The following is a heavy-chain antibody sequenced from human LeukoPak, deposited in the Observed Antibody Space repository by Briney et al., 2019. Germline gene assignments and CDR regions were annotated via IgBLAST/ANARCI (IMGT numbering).Heavy chain of an antibody. V-gene: IGHV3-43*02. Sequence: GGSLRLSCAASGFTFDDYAMHWVRQAPGKDPEWVSYVTANGGTYYADSVKGRFVISRDNSKNSLYLQMNILRPEDTALYYCAKILNPHAFDIWGQGTMVTVSS. CDR1: GFTFDDYA. CDR3: AKILNPHAFDI. CDR2: VTANGGT. J-gene: IGHJ3*02. D-gene: IGHD1-14*01.